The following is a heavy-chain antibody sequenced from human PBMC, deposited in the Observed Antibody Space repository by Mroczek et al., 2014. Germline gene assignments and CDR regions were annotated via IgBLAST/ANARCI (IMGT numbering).Heavy chain of an antibody. J-gene: IGHJ2*01. CDR3: ARARVVPAARGPYWYFDL. CDR1: GGSISSYY. D-gene: IGHD2-2*01. CDR2: IYYSGST. V-gene: IGHV4-59*01. Sequence: QVQLQESGPGLVKPSETLSLTCTVSGGSISSYYWSWIRQPPGKGLEWIGYIYYSGSTNYNPSLKSRVTISVDTSKNQFSLKLSSVTAADTAVYYCARARVVPAARGPYWYFDLWGRGTLVTVSS.